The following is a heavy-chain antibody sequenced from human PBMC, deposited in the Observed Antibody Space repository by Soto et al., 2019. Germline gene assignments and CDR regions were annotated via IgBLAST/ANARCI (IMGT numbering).Heavy chain of an antibody. CDR3: ASYYPYYGMDV. J-gene: IGHJ6*02. CDR2: INHSGST. CDR1: GGSFSGYY. Sequence: SETLSLTCAVYGGSFSGYYWSWIRQPPGKGLEWIGEINHSGSTNYNPSLKSRVTISVDTSKNQFSLKLSSVTAADTAVYYCASYYPYYGMDVWGQGTTVTVSS. V-gene: IGHV4-34*01.